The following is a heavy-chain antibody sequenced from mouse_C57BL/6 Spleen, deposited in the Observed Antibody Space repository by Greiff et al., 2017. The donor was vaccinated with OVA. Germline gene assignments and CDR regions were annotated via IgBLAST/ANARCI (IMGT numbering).Heavy chain of an antibody. Sequence: VQLQQSGPELVKPGASVKISCKASGYAFSSSWMNWVKQRPGKGLEWIGRIYPGDGDTNYNGKFKGKATLTADKSSSTAYMQLSSLTSEDSAVYFCADSSGGGAYWGQGTLVTVSA. D-gene: IGHD3-2*02. J-gene: IGHJ3*01. V-gene: IGHV1-82*01. CDR2: IYPGDGDT. CDR3: ADSSGGGAY. CDR1: GYAFSSSW.